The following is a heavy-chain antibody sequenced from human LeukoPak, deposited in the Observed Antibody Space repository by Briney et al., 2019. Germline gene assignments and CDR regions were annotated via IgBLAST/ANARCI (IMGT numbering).Heavy chain of an antibody. D-gene: IGHD4-11*01. Sequence: ASVKVSCKASGYTFTSYDINWVRQATGQGLEWMGWMNPNSGNTGYAQKFQGRVTMTRNTSISTAYMELSSLRSEDTSVYYCARDGSNSEDGWFDPWGQGTLVTVSS. V-gene: IGHV1-8*01. CDR1: GYTFTSYD. CDR3: ARDGSNSEDGWFDP. J-gene: IGHJ5*02. CDR2: MNPNSGNT.